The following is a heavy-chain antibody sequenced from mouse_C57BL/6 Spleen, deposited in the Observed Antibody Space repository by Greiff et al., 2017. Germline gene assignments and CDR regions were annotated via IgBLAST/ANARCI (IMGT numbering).Heavy chain of an antibody. CDR2: INYDGSST. Sequence: VMLVESEGGLVQPGSSMKLSCTASGFTFSDYYMAWVRQVPEKGLEWVANINYDGSSTYYLDSLKSRFIISRDNAKNILYLQMSSLKSEDTATYYCARDYYGSREDWYFDVWGTGTTVTVSS. J-gene: IGHJ1*03. D-gene: IGHD1-1*01. CDR1: GFTFSDYY. V-gene: IGHV5-16*01. CDR3: ARDYYGSREDWYFDV.